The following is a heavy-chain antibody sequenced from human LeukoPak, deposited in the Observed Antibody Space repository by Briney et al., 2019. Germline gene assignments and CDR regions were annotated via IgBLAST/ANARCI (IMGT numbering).Heavy chain of an antibody. CDR3: AKGKNTGSYLTHVDY. Sequence: GGSLRLSCAASGFTFDDYTMHWVRQAPGKGLEWVSLITWDGGSTYYADSVKGRFTISRDNSKNSLYLQMNSLRTEDTALYYCAKGKNTGSYLTHVDYWGQGTLVTVSS. CDR1: GFTFDDYT. CDR2: ITWDGGST. V-gene: IGHV3-43*01. D-gene: IGHD3-10*01. J-gene: IGHJ4*02.